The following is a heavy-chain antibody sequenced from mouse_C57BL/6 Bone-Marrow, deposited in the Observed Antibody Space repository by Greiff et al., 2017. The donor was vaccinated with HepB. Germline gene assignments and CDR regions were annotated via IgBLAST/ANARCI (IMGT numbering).Heavy chain of an antibody. J-gene: IGHJ1*03. Sequence: QVQLQQPGAELVKPGASVTLSCKASGYTFTSYWMHWVKQRPGRGLEWIGRIDPNSGGTKYNEKFKSKATLTVDKPSSTAYMQLSSLTSEDSAVYYCARPLYYDSSYWYFDVWGTGTTVTVAS. V-gene: IGHV1-72*01. D-gene: IGHD1-1*01. CDR1: GYTFTSYW. CDR3: ARPLYYDSSYWYFDV. CDR2: IDPNSGGT.